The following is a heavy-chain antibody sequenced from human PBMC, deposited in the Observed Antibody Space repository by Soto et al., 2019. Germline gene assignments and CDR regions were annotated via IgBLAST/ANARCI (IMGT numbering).Heavy chain of an antibody. Sequence: EVQLVESGGGLVKPGGSLRLSCAASGFTFSSYSMNWVRQAPGKRLEWVSSISSSSSYIYYADSVKGRFTISRDNAKNSLYLQMNSLGAEDTAVYYCARGCGGDCSTDYWGQGTLVTVSS. CDR1: GFTFSSYS. J-gene: IGHJ4*02. CDR3: ARGCGGDCSTDY. D-gene: IGHD2-21*02. CDR2: ISSSSSYI. V-gene: IGHV3-21*01.